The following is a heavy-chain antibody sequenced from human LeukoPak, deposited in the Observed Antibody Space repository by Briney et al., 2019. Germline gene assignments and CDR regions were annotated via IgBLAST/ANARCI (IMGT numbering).Heavy chain of an antibody. Sequence: ASVKVSCKASGYTFTSYGISWVRQAPGQGLEWMGWISAYNGNTNYAQKLQGRVTMTTDTSTSTAYMELRSLRSDDTAVYYCARDKQFGGSGWYHTTRPFDYWGQGTLVTVSS. D-gene: IGHD6-19*01. J-gene: IGHJ4*02. CDR3: ARDKQFGGSGWYHTTRPFDY. CDR2: ISAYNGNT. V-gene: IGHV1-18*01. CDR1: GYTFTSYG.